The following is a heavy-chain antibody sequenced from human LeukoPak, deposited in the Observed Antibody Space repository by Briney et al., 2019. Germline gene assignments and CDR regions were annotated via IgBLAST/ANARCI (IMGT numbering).Heavy chain of an antibody. Sequence: PGGSLRLSCAASGFTFSRSWMHWVRQAPGKGLVWVSRINDDGSTTSYADSVKGRFTISRDNAKNTLYLRMNSLRAEDTAVYYCARGPAANSGNYYVGDYWGQGTLVTVSS. CDR1: GFTFSRSW. CDR2: INDDGSTT. J-gene: IGHJ4*02. D-gene: IGHD1-26*01. V-gene: IGHV3-74*01. CDR3: ARGPAANSGNYYVGDY.